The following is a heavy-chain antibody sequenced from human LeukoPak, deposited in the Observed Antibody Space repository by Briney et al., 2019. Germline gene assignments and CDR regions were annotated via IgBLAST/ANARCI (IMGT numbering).Heavy chain of an antibody. V-gene: IGHV4-59*01. CDR3: ARENVVGAIFDY. CDR1: GGSISSYY. Sequence: SETLSFTCTVSGGSISSYYWSWIRQPPGKGLEWIGYIYYSGSTNYNPSLKSRVTISVDTSKNQFSLKLSSVTAADTAVYYCARENVVGAIFDYWGQGTLVTVSS. D-gene: IGHD1-26*01. J-gene: IGHJ4*02. CDR2: IYYSGST.